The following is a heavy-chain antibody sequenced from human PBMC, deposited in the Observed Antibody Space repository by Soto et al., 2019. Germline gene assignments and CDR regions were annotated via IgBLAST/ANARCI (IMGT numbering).Heavy chain of an antibody. CDR3: ARDRCSGGSCYTLFDY. Sequence: VQLVQSGAEVKKPGSSVKVSCKASGGTFSSYAISWVRQAPGQGLEWMGGIIPIFGTANYAQKFQGRVTITADESTSTADMELSSLRSEDTAVYYCARDRCSGGSCYTLFDYWGQGTLVTVSS. CDR1: GGTFSSYA. V-gene: IGHV1-69*01. CDR2: IIPIFGTA. J-gene: IGHJ4*02. D-gene: IGHD2-15*01.